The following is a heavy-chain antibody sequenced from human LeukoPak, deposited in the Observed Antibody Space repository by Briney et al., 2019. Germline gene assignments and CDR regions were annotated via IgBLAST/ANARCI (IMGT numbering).Heavy chain of an antibody. CDR2: TYYRSKWYT. CDR3: ASPSLRGSDAFDI. V-gene: IGHV6-1*01. J-gene: IGHJ3*02. Sequence: PSQTLSLTCAISGDSVSNNNAAWNWIRQSPSRGLEWLGRTYYRSKWYTDYAVSVSSRITINPDASKNQFSLQLNSVTPEDTAVYYCASPSLRGSDAFDIWGQGTMVTVSS. CDR1: GDSVSNNNAA. D-gene: IGHD3-16*01.